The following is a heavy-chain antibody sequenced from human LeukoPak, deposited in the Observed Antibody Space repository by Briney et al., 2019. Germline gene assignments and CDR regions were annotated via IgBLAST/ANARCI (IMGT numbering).Heavy chain of an antibody. Sequence: GGSLRLSCAASGFTFSSYAMSWVRQAPGKGLEWVSSISSSSSYIYYADSVKGRFTISRDNAKNSLYLQMNSLRAEDTAVYYCARDLGITTVTTGIGYYMDVWGKGTTVTVSS. CDR3: ARDLGITTVTTGIGYYMDV. V-gene: IGHV3-21*01. CDR2: ISSSSSYI. J-gene: IGHJ6*03. CDR1: GFTFSSYA. D-gene: IGHD4-17*01.